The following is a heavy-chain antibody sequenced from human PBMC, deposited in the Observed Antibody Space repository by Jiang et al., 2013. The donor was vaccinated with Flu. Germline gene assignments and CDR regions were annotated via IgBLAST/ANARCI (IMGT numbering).Heavy chain of an antibody. CDR1: GGSISSSSYY. D-gene: IGHD6-6*01. J-gene: IGHJ3*02. Sequence: GLVKPSETLSLTCTVSGGSISSSSYYWGWIRQPPGKGLEWIGSIYYSGSTNYNPSLKSRVTISVDTSKNQFSLKLSSVTAADTAVYYCARYSSSSFGIKADAFDIWGQGTMVTVSS. CDR3: ARYSSSSFGIKADAFDI. V-gene: IGHV4-39*07. CDR2: IYYSGST.